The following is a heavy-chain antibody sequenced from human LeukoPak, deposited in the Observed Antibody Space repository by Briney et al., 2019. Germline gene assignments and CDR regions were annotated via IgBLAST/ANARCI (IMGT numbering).Heavy chain of an antibody. J-gene: IGHJ4*02. CDR1: GFTFSSYS. V-gene: IGHV3-21*04. Sequence: GGSLRLSCAASGFTFSSYSMNWVRQAPGKGLEWVSSISSSSSYIYYADSVKGRFTISRDNAKNSLYLQMNSLRAEDTAVYYCASGSKTYYYDSSGYYLFDYWGQGTLVTVSS. D-gene: IGHD3-22*01. CDR2: ISSSSSYI. CDR3: ASGSKTYYYDSSGYYLFDY.